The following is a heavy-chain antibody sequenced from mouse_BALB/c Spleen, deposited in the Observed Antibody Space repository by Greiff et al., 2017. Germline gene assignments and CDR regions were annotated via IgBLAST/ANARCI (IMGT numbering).Heavy chain of an antibody. CDR1: GYTFTNYW. Sequence: VQLQESGAELVRPGTSVKISCKASGYTFTNYWLGWVKQRPGHGLEWIGDIYPGGGYTNYNEKFKGKATLTADTSSSTAYMQLSSLTSEDSAVYFCARYDGNYVAAWFAYWGQGTLVTVSA. J-gene: IGHJ3*01. V-gene: IGHV1-63*02. D-gene: IGHD2-3*01. CDR3: ARYDGNYVAAWFAY. CDR2: IYPGGGYT.